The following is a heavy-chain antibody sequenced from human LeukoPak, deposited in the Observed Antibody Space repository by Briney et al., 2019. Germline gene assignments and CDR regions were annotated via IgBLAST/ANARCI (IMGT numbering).Heavy chain of an antibody. CDR1: GFTFSGSA. CDR2: IRSKANSYAT. D-gene: IGHD3/OR15-3a*01. Sequence: GGSPRLSCAASGFTFSGSAMHWVRQASGKGLEWVGRIRSKANSYATAYAASVKGRFTISRDDSKNTAYLQMNSLKTEDTAVYYCTSHGTDLDYWGQGTLVTVSS. J-gene: IGHJ4*02. V-gene: IGHV3-73*01. CDR3: TSHGTDLDY.